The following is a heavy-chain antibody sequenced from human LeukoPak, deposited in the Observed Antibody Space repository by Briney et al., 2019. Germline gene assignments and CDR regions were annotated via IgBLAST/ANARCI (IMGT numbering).Heavy chain of an antibody. D-gene: IGHD4-23*01. Sequence: PGGSLRLSCVASGFTFSRFTINWVRQAPGKGLEWVSGISGSDSSTYYADFVKGRFTISRDNSKNTVYLQMNSLRDDDTAVYFCAKGGGWLYYFDYWGQGTLVTVSS. J-gene: IGHJ4*02. CDR3: AKGGGWLYYFDY. CDR1: GFTFSRFT. CDR2: ISGSDSST. V-gene: IGHV3-23*01.